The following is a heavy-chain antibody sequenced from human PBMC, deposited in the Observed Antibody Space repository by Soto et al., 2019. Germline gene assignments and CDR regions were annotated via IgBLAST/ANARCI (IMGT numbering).Heavy chain of an antibody. V-gene: IGHV4-39*01. CDR3: ARHVVGSQAGVYNAYEDD. Sequence: QLQLQESGPGLVKPSETLSLTCTVSGGSISSSSYYWGWIRQPPGKGLEWIGSIYYSGSTYYNPSLKSRVTISVYTSKNQFSLKLSSVTAADTAVYYCARHVVGSQAGVYNAYEDDWGQGTLVTVSS. CDR1: GGSISSSSYY. J-gene: IGHJ4*02. D-gene: IGHD5-12*01. CDR2: IYYSGST.